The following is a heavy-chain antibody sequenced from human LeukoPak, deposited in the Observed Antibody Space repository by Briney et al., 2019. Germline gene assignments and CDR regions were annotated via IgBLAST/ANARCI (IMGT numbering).Heavy chain of an antibody. Sequence: GASVKVSCKASGYTFTNYGISWVRQAPGQGLEWMGWINTYNGNTNYAQKFQGRVTMTTDTSTSTAYMELGSLRSDDTAVYYCARNSPRDVAGRQFLPGVLSLLSQCDNCFDPWGQGTLVSVSS. D-gene: IGHD7-27*01. V-gene: IGHV1-18*04. J-gene: IGHJ5*02. CDR1: GYTFTNYG. CDR3: ARNSPRDVAGRQFLPGVLSLLSQCDNCFDP. CDR2: INTYNGNT.